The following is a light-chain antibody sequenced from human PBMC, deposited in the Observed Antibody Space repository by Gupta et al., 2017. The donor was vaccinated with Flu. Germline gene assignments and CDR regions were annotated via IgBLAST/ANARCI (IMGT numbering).Light chain of an antibody. Sequence: QSALTQPASVSGSPGQSTTISCRGNNSDIGGYRYVSWYQHHPDRAPKLLIYEVTRRPTGISDRFSGSKSGNTASLTISGRQPDDEGDYFCSAYTDANTRVFGSGSRVTVL. J-gene: IGLJ1*01. CDR3: SAYTDANTRV. V-gene: IGLV2-14*01. CDR2: EVT. CDR1: NSDIGGYRY.